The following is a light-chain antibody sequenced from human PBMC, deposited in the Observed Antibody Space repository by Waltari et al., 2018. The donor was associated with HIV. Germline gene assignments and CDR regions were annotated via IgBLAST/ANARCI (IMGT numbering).Light chain of an antibody. CDR3: SSYISNITWV. V-gene: IGLV2-14*01. CDR2: EVS. CDR1: SRDIRRYNY. Sequence: QSALTQPASVSGSPGQSITIPCTGTSRDIRRYNYASWYQQHPGKAPKLVIYEVSNRPSGFSNRFSGSKSGNTASLTISGLQAEDEADYYCSSYISNITWVFGGGTKVTVL. J-gene: IGLJ2*01.